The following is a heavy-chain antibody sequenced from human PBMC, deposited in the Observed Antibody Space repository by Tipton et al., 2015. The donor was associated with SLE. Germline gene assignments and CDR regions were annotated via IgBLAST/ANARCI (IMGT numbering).Heavy chain of an antibody. Sequence: TLSLTCAVYGGSFSGYYWSWIRQPPGKGLEWIGEINHSGSTNYNPSLKSRVTISVDTSKNQFSLKLSSVTAADTALYYCARGKGGAFFDYWGQGTLVTVSS. CDR1: GGSFSGYY. CDR3: ARGKGGAFFDY. D-gene: IGHD1-26*01. CDR2: INHSGST. V-gene: IGHV4-34*01. J-gene: IGHJ4*02.